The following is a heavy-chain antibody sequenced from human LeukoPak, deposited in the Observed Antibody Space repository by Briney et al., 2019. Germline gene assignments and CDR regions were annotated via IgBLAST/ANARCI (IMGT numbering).Heavy chain of an antibody. D-gene: IGHD6-13*01. J-gene: IGHJ4*02. Sequence: GASVKVSCKASGYTFTGYYMHCVRQAPGQGLEGMGWINPNSGGTNYAQKFQGRVTMTRDTSISTAYMELSRLRSDDTAVYYCARVPIAAAGTLFDYWGQGTLVTVSS. CDR3: ARVPIAAAGTLFDY. CDR1: GYTFTGYY. CDR2: INPNSGGT. V-gene: IGHV1-2*02.